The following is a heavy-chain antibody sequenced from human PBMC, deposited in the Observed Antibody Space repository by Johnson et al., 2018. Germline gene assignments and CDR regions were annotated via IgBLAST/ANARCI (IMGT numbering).Heavy chain of an antibody. CDR3: ARAILWGAGSYYGMDV. V-gene: IGHV3-33*01. Sequence: VQLVESGGGVVQPGRSLRLSCAASGFTFSSYGMHWVRQAPGKGLEWVAIIWYDGSNKYYADSVKGRFTISRDNYKNTLYLQMNSLRAEDTAVYYCARAILWGAGSYYGMDVWGQGTTVTVSS. J-gene: IGHJ6*02. D-gene: IGHD3-16*01. CDR2: IWYDGSNK. CDR1: GFTFSSYG.